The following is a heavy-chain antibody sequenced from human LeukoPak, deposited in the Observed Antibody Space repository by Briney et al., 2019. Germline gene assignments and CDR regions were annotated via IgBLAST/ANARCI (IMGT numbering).Heavy chain of an antibody. Sequence: SGTLSLTCDVSGVTISNTNWWRWVRQPPGQGLEWIGEVSLAGQTNYNPSLNGRVTMSPDQSSNKLSLKLTSVTPAHRAIYYCSDDSGGFCPFGYWGQGTLVIVPS. CDR2: VSLAGQT. J-gene: IGHJ4*02. CDR3: SDDSGGFCPFGY. CDR1: GVTISNTNW. D-gene: IGHD3-22*01. V-gene: IGHV4-4*02.